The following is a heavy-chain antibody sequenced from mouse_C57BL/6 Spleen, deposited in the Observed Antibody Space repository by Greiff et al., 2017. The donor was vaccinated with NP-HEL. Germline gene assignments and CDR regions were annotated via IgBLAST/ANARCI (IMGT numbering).Heavy chain of an antibody. CDR1: GYTFTDYY. J-gene: IGHJ3*01. CDR2: INPNNGGT. CDR3: ARSGWFAY. V-gene: IGHV1-26*01. D-gene: IGHD3-2*02. Sequence: VQLQQSGPELVKPGASVKISCKASGYTFTDYYMNWVKQSHGKSLEWIGDINPNNGGTSYNQKFKGKATLTVDKSSSTAYMELRSLTSEDSAVYYCARSGWFAYWAKGLWSLSLQ.